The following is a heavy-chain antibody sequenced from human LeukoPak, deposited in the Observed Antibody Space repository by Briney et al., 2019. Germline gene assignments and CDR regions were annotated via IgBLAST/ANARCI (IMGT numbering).Heavy chain of an antibody. J-gene: IGHJ4*02. CDR1: GHALSDLS. CDR2: FDPEVGDK. D-gene: IGHD6-13*01. CDR3: ATDSDPWGPAAGTIDY. V-gene: IGHV1-24*01. Sequence: ASVKVSCKISGHALSDLSIHWVRQAPGRGPEWMGGFDPEVGDKMHAQKFQGRVTMTEDTSTDTAYMELNSLRSEDTAVYYCATDSDPWGPAAGTIDYWGQGTLVAVSS.